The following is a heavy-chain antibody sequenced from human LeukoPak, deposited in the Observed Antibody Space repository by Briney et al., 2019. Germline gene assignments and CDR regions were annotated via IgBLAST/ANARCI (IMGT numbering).Heavy chain of an antibody. V-gene: IGHV1-2*02. CDR1: GYTFTAYY. CDR3: VGSNWAAGAAFDA. Sequence: ASVNVPCKASGYTFTAYYMHWVRHAPGQGLEWMGWIKFDSGGPENSRNYRGRVTWPRATPITTAYLELARLTSGTTPVYNGVGSNWAAGAAFDAWGQGSQVTVSS. CDR2: IKFDSGGP. J-gene: IGHJ4*02. D-gene: IGHD1-26*01.